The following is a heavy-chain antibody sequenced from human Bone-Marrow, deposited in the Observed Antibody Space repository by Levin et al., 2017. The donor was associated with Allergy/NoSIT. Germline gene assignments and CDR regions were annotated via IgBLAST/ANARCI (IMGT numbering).Heavy chain of an antibody. J-gene: IGHJ4*02. CDR2: INAGNGNT. CDR1: GYTFTSYA. Sequence: GASVKVSCKASGYTFTSYAMHWVRQAPGQRLEWMGWINAGNGNTKYSQKFQGRVTITRDTSASTAYMELSSLRSEDTAVYYCAREPPGLQWLPRFDYWGQGTLVTVSS. V-gene: IGHV1-3*01. CDR3: AREPPGLQWLPRFDY. D-gene: IGHD6-19*01.